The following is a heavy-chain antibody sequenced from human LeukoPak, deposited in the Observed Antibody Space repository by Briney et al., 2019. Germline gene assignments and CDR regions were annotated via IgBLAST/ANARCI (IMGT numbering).Heavy chain of an antibody. J-gene: IGHJ4*02. Sequence: SETLSLTCTVSNASMTDYFCSWIRQPPGKGLEWMGYIYSSGSTKYNPSLNSRVSMSVDTSKSHFSLRLRSVTAADTAVYYCARHLDWKGITFDSWGQGLLVTVSS. D-gene: IGHD1-1*01. CDR1: NASMTDYF. V-gene: IGHV4-59*08. CDR3: ARHLDWKGITFDS. CDR2: IYSSGST.